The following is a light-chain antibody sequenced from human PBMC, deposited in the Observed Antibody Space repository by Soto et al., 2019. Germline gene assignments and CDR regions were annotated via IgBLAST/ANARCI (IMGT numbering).Light chain of an antibody. CDR3: CSYAGSPLCV. Sequence: QSALTQPRSVSGSPGQSVTISCTGTSSDVGAYNYVSWYQQYPGKAPKLKIYDVSKRPSGVPDRFSGSKSGNTASLTISGLQAEDEADYYCCSYAGSPLCVFGTGTKVTVL. J-gene: IGLJ1*01. CDR2: DVS. V-gene: IGLV2-11*01. CDR1: SSDVGAYNY.